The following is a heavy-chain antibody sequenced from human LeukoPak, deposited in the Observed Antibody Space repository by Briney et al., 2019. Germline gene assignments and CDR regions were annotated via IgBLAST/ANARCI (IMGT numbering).Heavy chain of an antibody. V-gene: IGHV3-30*04. D-gene: IGHD6-19*01. CDR2: ISYDGSNK. CDR1: GFTFSSYT. Sequence: GGSLRLSCAASGFTFSSYTMHWVRQAPGKGLEWVAVISYDGSNKHYADSVKGRFTISRDNSKNTLFLQMNSLRSEDTAMYYCARPYSSGWSLPFDYWGQGTLVTVSS. CDR3: ARPYSSGWSLPFDY. J-gene: IGHJ4*02.